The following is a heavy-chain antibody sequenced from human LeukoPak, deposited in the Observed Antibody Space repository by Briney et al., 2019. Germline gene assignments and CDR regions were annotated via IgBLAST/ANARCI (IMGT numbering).Heavy chain of an antibody. D-gene: IGHD4-17*01. CDR3: ARSVSDYGDYVDY. Sequence: PGGSLRLSCADSRFTFSNYWMSWVRQAPGKGLEWVANIKQDGSEKYYVDSVKGRFTISRDNAKNSLYLQMNSLRAEDTAVYYCARSVSDYGDYVDYWGQGTLVTVSS. V-gene: IGHV3-7*01. CDR2: IKQDGSEK. J-gene: IGHJ4*02. CDR1: RFTFSNYW.